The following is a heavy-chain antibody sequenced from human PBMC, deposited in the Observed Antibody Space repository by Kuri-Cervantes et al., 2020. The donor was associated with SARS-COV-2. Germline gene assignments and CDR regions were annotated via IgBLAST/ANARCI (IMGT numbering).Heavy chain of an antibody. CDR1: GFTFSSYS. CDR2: ISSSSSYI. J-gene: IGHJ5*02. V-gene: IGHV3-21*01. D-gene: IGHD2-21*01. CDR3: ARTAVGIVEGAGAFDP. Sequence: GGSLRLSCAASGFTFSSYSMNWVRQAPGKGLEWVSSISSSSSYIYYADSVKGRFTISRDNAKNSLYLQMNSLRAEDTAVYYCARTAVGIVEGAGAFDPWGLGTLVTVSS.